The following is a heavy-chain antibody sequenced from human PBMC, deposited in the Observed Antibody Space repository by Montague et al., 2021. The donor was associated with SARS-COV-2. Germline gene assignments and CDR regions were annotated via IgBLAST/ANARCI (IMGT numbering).Heavy chain of an antibody. CDR1: GYSFTSYW. V-gene: IGHV5-51*03. CDR3: AWSSTDGYVWGSYVI. D-gene: IGHD3-16*01. J-gene: IGHJ1*01. Sequence: QSGAEVKKPRESLKISCKGSGYSFTSYWIGCVRQMLGKGLEWMGLIYPGDSDTRYSPSFQAQATISADKSISTAYLQWSSLKASDTAMYYCAWSSTDGYVWGSYVIWGQGTPVTVSS. CDR2: IYPGDSDT.